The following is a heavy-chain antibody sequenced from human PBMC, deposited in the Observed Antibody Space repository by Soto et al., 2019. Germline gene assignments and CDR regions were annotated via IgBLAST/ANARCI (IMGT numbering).Heavy chain of an antibody. CDR1: GFSLTTGVS. CDR3: ANSPGYVTGGNWFDP. D-gene: IGHD5-12*01. Sequence: QINLKESGPTLVKPTQTLTLTCSFSGFSLTTGVSVNWIRQPPGKALEWLALIYWDDDTRYSPSLRSRLSITQDTSKTPGVLTVSNVHPADTATYFGANSPGYVTGGNWFDPWGQGILVTVSS. CDR2: IYWDDDT. J-gene: IGHJ5*02. V-gene: IGHV2-5*02.